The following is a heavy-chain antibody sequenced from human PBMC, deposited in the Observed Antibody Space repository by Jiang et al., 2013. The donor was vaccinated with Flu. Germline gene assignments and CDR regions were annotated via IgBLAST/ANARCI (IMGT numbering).Heavy chain of an antibody. CDR1: GFMFNSYG. J-gene: IGHJ6*03. D-gene: IGHD3-16*01. Sequence: QLVESGGGVVQPGRSLRLSCAASGFMFNSYGMHWVRQAPGKGLEWVALIWYDGSLKYYEDSVKGRFTISRDNSKNTLYLQMNNLRGQDTAAYYCARDPPYYVGVDYYYYMDVWGKGTTVTVSS. CDR3: ARDPPYYVGVDYYYYMDV. CDR2: IWYDGSLK. V-gene: IGHV3-33*01.